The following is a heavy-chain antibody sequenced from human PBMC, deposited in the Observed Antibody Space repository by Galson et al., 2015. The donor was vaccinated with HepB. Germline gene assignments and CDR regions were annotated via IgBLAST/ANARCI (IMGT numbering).Heavy chain of an antibody. Sequence: SLRLSCAASGFTFSSYAMSWVRQAPGKGLEWVSAISGSGGSTYYADSVKGRFTISRDNSKNTLYLQMNSLRAEDTAVYYCAKDRSGRGGARVDYFDYWGQGTLVTVSS. CDR3: AKDRSGRGGARVDYFDY. CDR2: ISGSGGST. D-gene: IGHD1-26*01. V-gene: IGHV3-23*01. J-gene: IGHJ4*02. CDR1: GFTFSSYA.